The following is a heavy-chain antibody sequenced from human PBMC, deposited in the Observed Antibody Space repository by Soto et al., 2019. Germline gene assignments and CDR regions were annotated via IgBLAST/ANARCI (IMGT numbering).Heavy chain of an antibody. D-gene: IGHD7-27*01. CDR3: TGGPPNWGFDS. V-gene: IGHV1-8*01. Sequence: SVKALFRSSGYTFTSYDINWVRQTAGQGLEWMGWMSPKTANTGYAQKFQGRVTMTRSTSISTAYMELSSLTSEDTAVYYCTGGPPNWGFDSWGQGTPVTVSS. J-gene: IGHJ5*01. CDR1: GYTFTSYD. CDR2: MSPKTANT.